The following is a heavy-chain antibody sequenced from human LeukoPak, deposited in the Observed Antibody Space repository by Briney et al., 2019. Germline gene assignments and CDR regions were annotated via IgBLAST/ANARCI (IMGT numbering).Heavy chain of an antibody. CDR3: ARSNYDFWSAPDY. D-gene: IGHD3-3*01. CDR1: GFTFSSYA. J-gene: IGHJ4*02. Sequence: PGGSLRLSCAASGFTFSSYAMHWVRQAPGKGLEWVAVISYDGSNKYYADSVKGRFTISRDNSKNTLYLLMNSLRAEDTAVYYCARSNYDFWSAPDYWGQGTLVTVSS. V-gene: IGHV3-30-3*01. CDR2: ISYDGSNK.